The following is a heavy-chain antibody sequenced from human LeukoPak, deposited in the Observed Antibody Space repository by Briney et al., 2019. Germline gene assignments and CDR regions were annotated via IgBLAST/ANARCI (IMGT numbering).Heavy chain of an antibody. CDR1: GFTFSSYT. J-gene: IGHJ4*02. CDR2: ITTSDGNT. CDR3: AKDGGLWVSAHWGDS. V-gene: IGHV3-23*01. Sequence: GGSLRLSCAASGFTFSSYTMSWVRQAPGKGLEWVSTITTSDGNTYYTDSVKGRFTVSRDNSKNTLYLQMNSLRAEDTAVYYCAKDGGLWVSAHWGDSWGRGTLVTVSS. D-gene: IGHD7-27*01.